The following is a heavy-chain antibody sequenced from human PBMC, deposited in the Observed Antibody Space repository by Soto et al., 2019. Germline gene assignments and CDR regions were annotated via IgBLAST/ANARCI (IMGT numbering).Heavy chain of an antibody. CDR2: IYYSGST. J-gene: IGHJ5*02. CDR1: GGSISSYY. CDR3: AREIRFLEWSRSLNWFDP. D-gene: IGHD3-3*01. V-gene: IGHV4-59*01. Sequence: PSETLSLTCTVSGGSISSYYWSWIRQPPGKGLEWIGYIYYSGSTNYNPSLKSRVTISVDTSKNQFSLKLSSVTAADTAVYYCAREIRFLEWSRSLNWFDPWGQGTLVTVSS.